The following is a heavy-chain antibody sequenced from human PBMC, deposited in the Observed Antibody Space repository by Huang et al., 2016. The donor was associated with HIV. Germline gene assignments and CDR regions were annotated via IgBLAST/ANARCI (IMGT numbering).Heavy chain of an antibody. CDR3: ATQVSMSGPNFDY. CDR1: GGSISGSSNY. CDR2: IFYSGST. J-gene: IGHJ4*02. V-gene: IGHV4-39*01. D-gene: IGHD2-8*01. Sequence: HLQLQESGPGLVKPSETLSLTCTVSGGSISGSSNYWGWIRQSPGKGLEWIGSIFYSGSTYYNLSLKSGVSISVDTSKNKFSLRLSSVTAADTTVYYCATQVSMSGPNFDYWGLGTLVTVSS.